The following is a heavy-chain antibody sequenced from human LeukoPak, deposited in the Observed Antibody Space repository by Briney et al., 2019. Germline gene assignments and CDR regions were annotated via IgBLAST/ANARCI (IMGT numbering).Heavy chain of an antibody. Sequence: ASVKVSCKASGYTFTSYYMHWVRQAPGPGLEWMGGIIPIFGTANYAQKFQGRVTITADKSTSTAYMELSSLRSEDTAVYYCAGGDIVATMANFDYWGQGTLVTVSS. D-gene: IGHD5-12*01. J-gene: IGHJ4*02. CDR3: AGGDIVATMANFDY. CDR1: GYTFTSYY. V-gene: IGHV1-69*06. CDR2: IIPIFGTA.